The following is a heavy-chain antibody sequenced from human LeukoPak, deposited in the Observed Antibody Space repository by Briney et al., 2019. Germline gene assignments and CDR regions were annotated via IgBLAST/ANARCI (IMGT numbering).Heavy chain of an antibody. CDR2: ISAYNGNT. CDR1: ADTFTNYG. Sequence: GASVKVSCKPSADTFTNYGTSWERQAHGQGLEWKGWISAYNGNTNYAQKFQGRDTMNTDTATTTAYMELRSMRSDDTAVYFCASGYYDILTGYNNREYFQCWGQGTLVTVSS. J-gene: IGHJ1*01. CDR3: ASGYYDILTGYNNREYFQC. D-gene: IGHD3-9*01. V-gene: IGHV1-18*01.